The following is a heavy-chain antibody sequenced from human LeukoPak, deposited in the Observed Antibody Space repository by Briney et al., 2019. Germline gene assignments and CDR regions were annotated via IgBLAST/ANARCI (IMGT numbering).Heavy chain of an antibody. CDR3: ATSHDSIGYYFS. J-gene: IGHJ4*02. CDR2: IYHSGST. V-gene: IGHV4-39*07. CDR1: GGSISSSSYY. Sequence: PSETLSLTCTVSGGSISSSSYYWGWVRQPPGKGLEWIGEIYHSGSTNYNPSLKSRVTFSVDRSKNQFSLSLTSVTAADTAVYYCATSHDSIGYYFSWGQGTLVTVSS. D-gene: IGHD3-22*01.